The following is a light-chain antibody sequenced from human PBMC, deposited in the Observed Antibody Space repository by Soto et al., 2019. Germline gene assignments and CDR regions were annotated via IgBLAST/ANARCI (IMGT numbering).Light chain of an antibody. V-gene: IGLV2-14*01. CDR1: SSDVGGYNY. CDR3: SSYTSRSTRV. CDR2: EVS. J-gene: IGLJ3*02. Sequence: QSALTQPASVSGSPGQSITISCTGTSSDVGGYNYVSWYQQHPGKAPKLMIYEVSNRPSGVSNRFSGSKSGNTASLTISGLQAEEKADYSCSSYTSRSTRVFGGGTKLTVL.